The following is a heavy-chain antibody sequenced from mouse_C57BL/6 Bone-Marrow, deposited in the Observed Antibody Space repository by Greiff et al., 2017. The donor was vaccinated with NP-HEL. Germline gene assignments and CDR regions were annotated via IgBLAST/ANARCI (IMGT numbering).Heavy chain of an antibody. CDR3: TRGGGYAYYFDY. D-gene: IGHD2-2*01. CDR2: IDPETGGT. V-gene: IGHV1-15*01. Sequence: VQLQQSGAELVRPGASVTLSCKASGYTFTDYEMHWVKQTPVHGLEWIGAIDPETGGTAYNQKFKGKAILTADKSSSTAYMELRSLTYEDTAVYDCTRGGGYAYYFDYWGQGTTLTVSS. CDR1: GYTFTDYE. J-gene: IGHJ2*01.